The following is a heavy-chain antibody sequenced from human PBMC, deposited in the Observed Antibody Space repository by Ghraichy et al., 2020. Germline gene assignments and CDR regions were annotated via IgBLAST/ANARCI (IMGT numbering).Heavy chain of an antibody. CDR1: GYTFTGYY. CDR2: INPNSGGT. V-gene: IGHV1-2*02. Sequence: ASVKVSCKASGYTFTGYYMHWVRQAPGQGLEGMGWINPNSGGTNYAQKFQGRVTMTRDTSISTAYMELSRLRSDDTAVYYCASGDPRTTNWYFDLWGRGTLVTVSS. J-gene: IGHJ2*01. CDR3: ASGDPRTTNWYFDL. D-gene: IGHD1/OR15-1a*01.